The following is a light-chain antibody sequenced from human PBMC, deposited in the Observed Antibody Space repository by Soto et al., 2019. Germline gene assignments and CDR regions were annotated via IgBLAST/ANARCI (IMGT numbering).Light chain of an antibody. CDR2: GAS. CDR1: QSVSSS. CDR3: QQYGSSPRLT. Sequence: EIVLTQSPGTLSLSPGERATLSCRASQSVSSSLAWYQQKPGQAPRLLIYGASKRATGIPDRFSGGGSGTDFTLTISRLEPEDDAVYYCQQYGSSPRLTFGGGTKVEIK. V-gene: IGKV3-20*01. J-gene: IGKJ4*01.